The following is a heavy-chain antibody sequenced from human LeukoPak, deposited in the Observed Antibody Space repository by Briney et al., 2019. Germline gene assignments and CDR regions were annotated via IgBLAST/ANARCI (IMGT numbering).Heavy chain of an antibody. CDR3: VQMLYDSSSAYLDGFGI. Sequence: PGGSLRLSCAASGFTFIGSAVHWVRQASGKGLEWVGRIRSKPNSYATAYGAALKGRFTISRDDSKNTAYLQMNSLKTEDTAVYYWVQMLYDSSSAYLDGFGIWGQGTVVTVSS. J-gene: IGHJ3*02. D-gene: IGHD3-22*01. CDR2: IRSKPNSYAT. V-gene: IGHV3-73*01. CDR1: GFTFIGSA.